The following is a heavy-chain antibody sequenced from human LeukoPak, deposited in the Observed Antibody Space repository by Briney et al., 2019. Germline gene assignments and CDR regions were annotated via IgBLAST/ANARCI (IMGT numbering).Heavy chain of an antibody. Sequence: GGSLRLSCAASGFTFSSYAMSWVRQAPGKGLEWVSAIRDSGSSTHYADSVKGRFTTSKDNSKNTLFLQMNSLRAEDTAIYYCAKYGPQDSGSSHFDYWGQGALVTVSS. V-gene: IGHV3-23*01. CDR2: IRDSGSST. J-gene: IGHJ4*02. CDR3: AKYGPQDSGSSHFDY. D-gene: IGHD1-26*01. CDR1: GFTFSSYA.